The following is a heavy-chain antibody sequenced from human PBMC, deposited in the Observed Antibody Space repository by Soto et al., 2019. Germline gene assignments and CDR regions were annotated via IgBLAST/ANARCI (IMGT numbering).Heavy chain of an antibody. CDR2: IYYSGST. CDR3: ARWATIFGVVTLGMDV. J-gene: IGHJ6*02. CDR1: GGSVSSGSYY. D-gene: IGHD3-3*01. Sequence: TSETLSLTCTVSGGSVSSGSYYWSWIRQPPGKGLEWIGYIYYSGSTNYNPSLKSRVTISVDTSKNQFSLKLSSVTAADTAVYYCARWATIFGVVTLGMDVWGQGTTVTVSS. V-gene: IGHV4-61*01.